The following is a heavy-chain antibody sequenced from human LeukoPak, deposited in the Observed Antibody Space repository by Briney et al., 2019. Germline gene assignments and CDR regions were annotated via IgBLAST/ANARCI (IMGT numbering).Heavy chain of an antibody. CDR2: ICSGGST. CDR1: GFPFSSYW. J-gene: IGHJ4*02. CDR3: ARGYSYCDY. V-gene: IGHV3-53*01. Sequence: GGSLRLSCVASGFPFSSYWMTWVRQAPGKGLEWVSVICSGGSTYYADSVKGRFTISSDNSKNTLYLQMNSLRAEDTAVYYCARGYSYCDYWGQGTLVTVSS. D-gene: IGHD5-18*01.